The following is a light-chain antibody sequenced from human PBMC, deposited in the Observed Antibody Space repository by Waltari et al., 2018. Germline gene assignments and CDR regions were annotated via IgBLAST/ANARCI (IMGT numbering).Light chain of an antibody. Sequence: DIQMTQSPSTLSASVGDRVTITCWASQSISSWLAWYQQKPGKAPKLLIYKASSLESGVPSRFSGSGSGTEFTLTISSLQPDDFATYYCQQYNSYSTFGQGTKVEI. CDR3: QQYNSYST. CDR2: KAS. J-gene: IGKJ1*01. CDR1: QSISSW. V-gene: IGKV1-5*03.